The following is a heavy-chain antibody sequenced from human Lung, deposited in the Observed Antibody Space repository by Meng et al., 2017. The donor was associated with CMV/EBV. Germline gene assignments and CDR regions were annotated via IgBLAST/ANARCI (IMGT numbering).Heavy chain of an antibody. J-gene: IGHJ4*02. CDR2: IYWDDDR. CDR3: AHIIAARPFDY. D-gene: IGHD6-6*01. V-gene: IGHV2-5*02. CDR1: GFSLTTRGVG. Sequence: QITLKESGPTLVTPTQTLTLTCTFSGFSLTTRGVGVGWIRQPPGKALEWLALIYWDDDRRYRPSLKSRLTITKDTSKNQVVLSMTNMDPVDAATYYCAHIIAARPFDYWGQGALVTVSS.